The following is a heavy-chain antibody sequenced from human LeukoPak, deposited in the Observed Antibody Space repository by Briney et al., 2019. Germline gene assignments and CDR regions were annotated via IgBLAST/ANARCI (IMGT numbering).Heavy chain of an antibody. CDR3: TQGVAKAYS. V-gene: IGHV3-15*01. CDR1: GFTFSTFSNAW. D-gene: IGHD5-12*01. J-gene: IGHJ4*02. Sequence: KPGGSLRLSCAASGFTFSTFSNAWMSWVRQAPGKGLEWVGRIKSKSDGGTTDYAAPVKGRFTMSRDDSENTLSLQMNSLKTEGTAVYYCTQGVAKAYSWGQGTLVTVSS. CDR2: IKSKSDGGTT.